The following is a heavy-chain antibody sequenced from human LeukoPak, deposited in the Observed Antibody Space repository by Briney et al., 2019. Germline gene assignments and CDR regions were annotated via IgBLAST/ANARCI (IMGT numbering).Heavy chain of an antibody. CDR2: INSDGSST. CDR3: AREAWDAFDI. V-gene: IGHV3-74*01. CDR1: VGTFTSCG. J-gene: IGHJ3*02. Sequence: TGVCLRLSHVASVGTFTSCGIDWVREAPGTWLVRVSRINSDGSSTNYADSVKGRFTISRDNAKNTLYLQMNSLRAEDTAVYYCAREAWDAFDIWGQGTMVTVSS.